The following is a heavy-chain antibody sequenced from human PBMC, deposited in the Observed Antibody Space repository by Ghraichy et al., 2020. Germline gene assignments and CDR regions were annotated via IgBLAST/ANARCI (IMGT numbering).Heavy chain of an antibody. CDR1: GGSISSSSYY. V-gene: IGHV4-39*01. D-gene: IGHD6-13*01. CDR2: IYYSGST. J-gene: IGHJ4*02. CDR3: ARHHSSSSNYFDY. Sequence: SETLSLTCIVSGGSISSSSYYWGWIRQPPGKGLEWIGSIYYSGSTYYNPSLKSRVTISVDTSKNQFSLKLSSVTAADTAVYYCARHHSSSSNYFDYWGQGTLVTVSS.